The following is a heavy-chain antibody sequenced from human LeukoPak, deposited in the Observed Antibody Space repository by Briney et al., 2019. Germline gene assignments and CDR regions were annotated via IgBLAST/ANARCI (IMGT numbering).Heavy chain of an antibody. J-gene: IGHJ1*01. Sequence: GGSLRLSCAASGFTFSSYAMHWVRQAPGKGLEWVAVISYDGSNKYYADSVKGRFTISRDNSKNTLYLQMNSLRPDDTAVYYCARDRNSGTYFEYFQHWGQGTLVTVSS. CDR3: ARDRNSGTYFEYFQH. V-gene: IGHV3-30-3*01. D-gene: IGHD1-26*01. CDR1: GFTFSSYA. CDR2: ISYDGSNK.